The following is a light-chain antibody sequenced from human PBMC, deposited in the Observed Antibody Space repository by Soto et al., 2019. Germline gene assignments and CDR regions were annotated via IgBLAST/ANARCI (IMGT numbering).Light chain of an antibody. J-gene: IGLJ3*02. CDR3: ATWDDSLHGQV. Sequence: QSVLTQPPSASGTPGQRVTISCSGSSSNIGDNTVNWYQQLPGTVPKLLIYSNNQRPSGVPDRFSGSKSGTSASLAISGLQSEDEADYYCATWDDSLHGQVFGGGTKVTVL. CDR2: SNN. V-gene: IGLV1-44*01. CDR1: SSNIGDNT.